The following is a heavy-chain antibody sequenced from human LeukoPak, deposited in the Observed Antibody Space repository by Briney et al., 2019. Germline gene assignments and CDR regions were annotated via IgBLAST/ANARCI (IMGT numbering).Heavy chain of an antibody. J-gene: IGHJ4*02. V-gene: IGHV3-7*01. D-gene: IGHD5-18*01. CDR3: ARVGTSYGHFDY. CDR2: INQDGSEI. CDR1: GFTFSRFR. Sequence: PGGSLRLSCAASGFTFSRFRMSWVRQPPGKGLEWVANINQDGSEIYYVDSVKGRFTVSTDNAKNSLYLQMTSLRAEDTAVYYCARVGTSYGHFDYWGQGTLVTVSS.